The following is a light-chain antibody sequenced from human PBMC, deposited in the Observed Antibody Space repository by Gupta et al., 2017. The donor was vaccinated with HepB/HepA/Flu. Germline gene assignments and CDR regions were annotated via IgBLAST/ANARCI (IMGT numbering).Light chain of an antibody. CDR1: SSDGGGYNY. CDR2: DVS. V-gene: IGLV2-11*01. CDR3: CSYAGGYTSPWV. J-gene: IGLJ3*02. Sequence: QSALTQPRSVSGSPGQSVTISCTGTSSDGGGYNYASRYQQHPGKAPKLMIYDVSKRPSGIPDRFSGSKSGNTASLTISGLQAEDEADYYCCSYAGGYTSPWVFGGGTKLTVL.